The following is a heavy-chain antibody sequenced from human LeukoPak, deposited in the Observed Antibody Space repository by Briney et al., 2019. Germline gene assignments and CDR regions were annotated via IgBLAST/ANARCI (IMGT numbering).Heavy chain of an antibody. CDR1: EFTVSSNY. CDR3: ASTQRGDYFDY. Sequence: PGGPLRLSCAASEFTVSSNYMSWIRQAPGKGLEWVSVIYSGGSTYYADSVKGRFTISRDKSKNTLYLQMNSLRAEDTAVYYCASTQRGDYFDYWGQGTLVTVSS. CDR2: IYSGGST. D-gene: IGHD3-10*01. V-gene: IGHV3-66*01. J-gene: IGHJ4*02.